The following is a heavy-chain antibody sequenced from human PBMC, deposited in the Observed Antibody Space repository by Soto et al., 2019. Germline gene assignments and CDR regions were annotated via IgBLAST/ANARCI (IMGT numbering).Heavy chain of an antibody. CDR2: INPSGGST. CDR1: GYTFTSYY. J-gene: IGHJ3*02. CDR3: AVLLSAVAGTDHAFDI. V-gene: IGHV1-46*03. Sequence: ASVKVSCKASGYTFTSYYMHWVRQAPGQGLEWMGIINPSGGSTSYAQRFQGRVTMTRDTSTSTVYMELSSLRSEDTAVYYCAVLLSAVAGTDHAFDIWGQGTMVTVSS. D-gene: IGHD6-19*01.